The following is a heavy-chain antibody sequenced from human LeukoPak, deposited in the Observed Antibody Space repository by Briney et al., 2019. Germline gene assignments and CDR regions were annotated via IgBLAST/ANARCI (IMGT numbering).Heavy chain of an antibody. CDR2: INPDSGGT. Sequence: GASVKVSCKASAYTFTGYYMHWVRQAPGQGLEWMGWINPDSGGTNYAQKFQGRVTMTRDTSTSTAYIELSRLRSDDTAVYYCARGLWNIVVVPAATGDAFDIWGQGTMVTVSS. V-gene: IGHV1-2*02. J-gene: IGHJ3*02. D-gene: IGHD2-2*01. CDR3: ARGLWNIVVVPAATGDAFDI. CDR1: AYTFTGYY.